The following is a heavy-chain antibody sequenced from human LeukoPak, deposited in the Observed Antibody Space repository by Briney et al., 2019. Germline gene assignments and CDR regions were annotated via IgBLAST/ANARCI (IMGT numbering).Heavy chain of an antibody. D-gene: IGHD6-19*01. CDR2: INPSGGST. Sequence: GASVKVSCKASGYTFTSYYMHWVRQAPGQGLEWMGIINPSGGSTSYAQKFQGRVTMTRDTSTSTVYMELSSLRSEDTAVYYCATDRGDYSSGWSPFDYWGQGTLVTVSS. CDR3: ATDRGDYSSGWSPFDY. CDR1: GYTFTSYY. V-gene: IGHV1-46*01. J-gene: IGHJ4*02.